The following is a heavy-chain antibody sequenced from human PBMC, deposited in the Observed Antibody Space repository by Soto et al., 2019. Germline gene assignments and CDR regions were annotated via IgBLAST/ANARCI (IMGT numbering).Heavy chain of an antibody. Sequence: QVQLVQSGAEVKKPGASVKVSCKASGYSFTTYGISWVRQAPGQGLEWMGWISDYNGNTNYEKKFQGRVTMTTDTSTRTAYMERKSLRSYDTAVYYCAREGYYSGSESYSPPRYYGMDVWGQGTTVTVS. J-gene: IGHJ6*02. V-gene: IGHV1-18*01. CDR3: AREGYYSGSESYSPPRYYGMDV. CDR2: ISDYNGNT. CDR1: GYSFTTYG. D-gene: IGHD3-10*01.